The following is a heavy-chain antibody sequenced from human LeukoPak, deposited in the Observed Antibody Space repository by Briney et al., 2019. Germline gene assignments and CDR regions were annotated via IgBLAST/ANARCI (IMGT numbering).Heavy chain of an antibody. CDR3: AIDPNWGTHS. CDR2: IYSGGST. J-gene: IGHJ4*02. V-gene: IGHV3-53*01. CDR1: GFTLSSNY. Sequence: GGSLRLSCAASGFTLSSNYMSWVRQAPGKGLEWVSVIYSGGSTYYADSVKGRFTISRDNSKNALYLQMNSLRVEDTAVYYCAIDPNWGTHSWGQGVLVTVSS. D-gene: IGHD7-27*01.